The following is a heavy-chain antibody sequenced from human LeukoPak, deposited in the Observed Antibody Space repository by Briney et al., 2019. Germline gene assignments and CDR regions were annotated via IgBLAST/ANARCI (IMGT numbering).Heavy chain of an antibody. CDR1: GFTFSSYS. CDR3: AKDMYWNDGLFDY. V-gene: IGHV3-21*04. J-gene: IGHJ4*02. D-gene: IGHD1-1*01. Sequence: GGSLRLSCAASGFTFSSYSMNWVRQAPGKGLEWVSSISSSSSYIYYADSVKGRFTISRDNAKNSLYLQMNSLRAEDTALYYCAKDMYWNDGLFDYWGQGTLVTVSS. CDR2: ISSSSSYI.